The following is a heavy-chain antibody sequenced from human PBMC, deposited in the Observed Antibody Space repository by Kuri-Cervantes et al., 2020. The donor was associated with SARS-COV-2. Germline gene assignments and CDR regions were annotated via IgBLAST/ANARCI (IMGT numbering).Heavy chain of an antibody. CDR1: GCSISSSSYY. V-gene: IGHV4-39*01. J-gene: IGHJ4*02. D-gene: IGHD4-11*01. CDR3: ARPSLQNYFDY. CDR2: IYYSGST. Sequence: GSLRLSCTVSGCSISSSSYYWGWIRQPPGKGLEWIGSIYYSGSTYYNPSLKSRVTISVDTSKNQFSLKLSSVTAADTAVYYCARPSLQNYFDYWGQGTLVTVSS.